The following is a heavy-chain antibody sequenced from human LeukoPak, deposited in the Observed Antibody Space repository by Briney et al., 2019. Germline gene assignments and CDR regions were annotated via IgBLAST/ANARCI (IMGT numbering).Heavy chain of an antibody. V-gene: IGHV4-34*01. J-gene: IGHJ4*02. CDR1: GGSFSGYY. Sequence: SETLSLTCAVYGGSFSGYYWSWLRQPPGKGLEWIGEINHSGSTNYNPSLKSRVTISVDTSKDQFSLKLSSVTAADTAVYYCARAGESRSLDYWGQGTLVTVSS. D-gene: IGHD7-27*01. CDR2: INHSGST. CDR3: ARAGESRSLDY.